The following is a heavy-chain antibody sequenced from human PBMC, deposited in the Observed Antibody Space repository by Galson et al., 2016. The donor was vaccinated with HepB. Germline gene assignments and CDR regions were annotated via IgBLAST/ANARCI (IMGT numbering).Heavy chain of an antibody. D-gene: IGHD5-24*01. CDR2: INPNSGGT. CDR1: GYTFTGYY. V-gene: IGHV1-2*02. Sequence: SVKVSCKASGYTFTGYYMHWVRQAPGQGLEWMGWINPNSGGTNYAQKFQGRVTMTKDTSISTAYMELSRLRSDYPAVYYFAREDGYNETVDYWGQGTLVTVSS. J-gene: IGHJ4*02. CDR3: AREDGYNETVDY.